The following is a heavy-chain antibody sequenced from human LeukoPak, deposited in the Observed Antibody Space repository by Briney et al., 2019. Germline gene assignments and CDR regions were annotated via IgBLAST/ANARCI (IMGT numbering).Heavy chain of an antibody. J-gene: IGHJ4*02. Sequence: SVKVSCKASGGTFSSYAISWVRQAPGQGLEWMGGIIPIFGTANYAQKFQGRVTITADESTSTAYMELSSLRSEDTAVYYCAREYYYDSSGYYFIGTSYFDYWGQGTLVTVSS. CDR1: GGTFSSYA. CDR2: IIPIFGTA. D-gene: IGHD3-22*01. V-gene: IGHV1-69*13. CDR3: AREYYYDSSGYYFIGTSYFDY.